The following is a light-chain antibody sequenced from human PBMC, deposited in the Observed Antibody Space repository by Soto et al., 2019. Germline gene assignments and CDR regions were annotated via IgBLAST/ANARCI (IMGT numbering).Light chain of an antibody. V-gene: IGLV2-14*01. CDR2: DVS. Sequence: QSALTRPASVSGSPGQSITISCTGTSSDVGGYNYVSWYQQHPGKAPKLMIYDVSNRPSGVSNRFSGSKSGNTASLTISGLQAEDEDDYYCSSYTSSSTYVFGTGTKVTVL. CDR1: SSDVGGYNY. CDR3: SSYTSSSTYV. J-gene: IGLJ1*01.